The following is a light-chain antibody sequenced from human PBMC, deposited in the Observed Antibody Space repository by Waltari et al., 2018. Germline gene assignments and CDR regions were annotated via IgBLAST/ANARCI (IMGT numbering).Light chain of an antibody. J-gene: IGKJ5*01. CDR1: QSVSTQ. CDR3: QQRSAIPIT. Sequence: EIVLTQSPVTLSLSPGERATLSCRASQSVSTQLTWYQQKPCQAPRLLIYDASNRATGIPARFSGSGSGTDFTLTISSLEPEDFAVYYCQQRSAIPITFGQGTRLEIK. V-gene: IGKV3-11*01. CDR2: DAS.